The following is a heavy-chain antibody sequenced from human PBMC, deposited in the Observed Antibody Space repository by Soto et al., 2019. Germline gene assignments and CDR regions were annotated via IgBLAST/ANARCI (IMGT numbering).Heavy chain of an antibody. V-gene: IGHV1-2*04. D-gene: IGHD2-21*02. J-gene: IGHJ4*02. CDR1: GYTFTGYY. CDR2: INPNRGGT. CDR3: ATRATYCGGDCYDCDY. Sequence: QVQLVQSGAEVKKPGASVKVSCKASGYTFTGYYMHWVRQAPGQGLEWMGWINPNRGGTNYAQKFQDWVPITRDTSISTAYIELSRLRSDDTAVYYCATRATYCGGDCYDCDYWGQGTMVTVSS.